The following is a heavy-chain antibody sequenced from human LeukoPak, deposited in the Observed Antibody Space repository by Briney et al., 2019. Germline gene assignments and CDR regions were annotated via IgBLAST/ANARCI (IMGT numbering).Heavy chain of an antibody. CDR1: GGSFSGYY. CDR3: ARGSMVRGVIIRRRYNWFDP. Sequence: SETLSLTCAVYGGSFSGYYWSWIRQPPGKGLEWIEEINHSGSTNYNPSLKSRVTISVDTSKNQFSLKLSSVTAADTAVYYCARGSMVRGVIIRRRYNWFDPWGQGTLVTVSS. J-gene: IGHJ5*02. D-gene: IGHD3-10*01. CDR2: INHSGST. V-gene: IGHV4-34*01.